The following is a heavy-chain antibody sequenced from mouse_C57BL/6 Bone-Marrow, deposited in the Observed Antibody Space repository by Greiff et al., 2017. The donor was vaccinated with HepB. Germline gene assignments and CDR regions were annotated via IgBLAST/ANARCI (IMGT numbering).Heavy chain of an antibody. CDR2: INPDSSTI. CDR1: GVDFSRYW. V-gene: IGHV4-1*01. D-gene: IGHD1-1*01. Sequence: SAEGVDFSRYWMSWVRRAPGKGLEWIGEINPDSSTINYAPSLKDKFIISRDNAKNTLYLQMSKVRSEDTALYYCARYYYEYFDVWGTGTTVTVSS. CDR3: ARYYYEYFDV. J-gene: IGHJ1*03.